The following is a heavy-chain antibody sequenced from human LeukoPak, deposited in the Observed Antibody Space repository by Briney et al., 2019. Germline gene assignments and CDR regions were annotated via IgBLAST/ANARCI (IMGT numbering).Heavy chain of an antibody. V-gene: IGHV1-46*01. J-gene: IGHJ4*02. CDR2: INPSGGST. Sequence: ASVKVSCKASGYTFTNYYMHWVRQAPGQGLEWMGIINPSGGSTGYARKFQGRVTMTRDTSTSTVYMELSSLRSEDTAVYYCARASGSNSYTIDYWGQGTLVTVSS. CDR1: GYTFTNYY. D-gene: IGHD6-6*01. CDR3: ARASGSNSYTIDY.